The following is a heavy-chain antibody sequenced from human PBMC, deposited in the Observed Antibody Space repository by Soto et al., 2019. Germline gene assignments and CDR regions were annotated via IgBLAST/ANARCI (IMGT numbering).Heavy chain of an antibody. D-gene: IGHD1-26*01. Sequence: QPGGSLRLSCAASGFTFSSYGMHLVRQAPGKWLEWVAVIWYDGSNKYYADSVKGRFTISRDNSKNTLYLQMNSLRAEDTAVYYCARDRSVGAIRPYYYGMDVWGQGTTVTVSS. CDR1: GFTFSSYG. J-gene: IGHJ6*02. CDR2: IWYDGSNK. V-gene: IGHV3-33*01. CDR3: ARDRSVGAIRPYYYGMDV.